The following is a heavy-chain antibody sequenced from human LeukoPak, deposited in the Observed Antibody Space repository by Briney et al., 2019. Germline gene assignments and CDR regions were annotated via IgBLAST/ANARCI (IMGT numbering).Heavy chain of an antibody. Sequence: GASVKVSCKASGYTFTGYYMHWVRQAPGQGLEWMGWINPNSGGTNYAQKFQGRVTMTRDTSISTAYMELSRLRSDDTAVYYCARADYYDSSGPTGNWGQGTLVPVSS. CDR1: GYTFTGYY. V-gene: IGHV1-2*02. CDR3: ARADYYDSSGPTGN. J-gene: IGHJ4*02. CDR2: INPNSGGT. D-gene: IGHD3-22*01.